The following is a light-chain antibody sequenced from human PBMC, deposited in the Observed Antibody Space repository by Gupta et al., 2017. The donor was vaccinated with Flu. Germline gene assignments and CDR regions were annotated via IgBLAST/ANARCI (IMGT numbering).Light chain of an antibody. CDR1: QNIRNY. CDR2: GIS. J-gene: IGKJ2*01. Sequence: PSSLSASVGDRVTITCQASQNIRNYVNWYQQKPGRAPRVLIFGISNVQSGVPSRFSGRGSGTDFTLTINGLQPEDFATYYCQHSYTPPYNFGQGTRLEIK. CDR3: QHSYTPPYN. V-gene: IGKV1-39*01.